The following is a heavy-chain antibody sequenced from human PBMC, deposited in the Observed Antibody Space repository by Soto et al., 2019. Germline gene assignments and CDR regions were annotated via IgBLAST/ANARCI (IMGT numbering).Heavy chain of an antibody. D-gene: IGHD3-10*01. J-gene: IGHJ6*02. CDR1: GFTFDDYG. CDR2: INWNGGST. CDR3: ASSPRGPYDNPYYYYGMDV. Sequence: SGGSLRLSCAASGFTFDDYGMSWVRQAPGKGLEWVSGINWNGGSTGYADSVKGRFTISRDNAKNSLYLQMNSLRAEDTALYYCASSPRGPYDNPYYYYGMDVWGQGTTVTVSS. V-gene: IGHV3-20*04.